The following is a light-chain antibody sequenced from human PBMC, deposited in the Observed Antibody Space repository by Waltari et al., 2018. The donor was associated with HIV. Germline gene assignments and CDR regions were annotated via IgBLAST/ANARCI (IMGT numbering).Light chain of an antibody. Sequence: QSALPQPPSASGSPGQSVTISFTGTHRDVGGYNFLSWSQPPPGQPPKLIIKEVKKRPSGVPDRFAGSKSGDTASLTVSGLQAEDEADYYCSSYADSNNYVFGAGTKVTVL. J-gene: IGLJ1*01. CDR2: EVK. CDR3: SSYADSNNYV. V-gene: IGLV2-8*01. CDR1: HRDVGGYNF.